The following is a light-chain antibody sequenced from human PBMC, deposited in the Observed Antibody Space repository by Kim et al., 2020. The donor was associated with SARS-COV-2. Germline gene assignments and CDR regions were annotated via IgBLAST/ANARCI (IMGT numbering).Light chain of an antibody. V-gene: IGKV3-11*01. Sequence: EIVLTQSPVTLSLSPGERATLSCRASQSVSSYLAWYQQKPGQAPRLLIYDASNRATGIPARFSGSGSGTDFTLTISSLEPEDFAVYYCQQRSNWPWTFCQGTKVDIK. CDR1: QSVSSY. CDR2: DAS. CDR3: QQRSNWPWT. J-gene: IGKJ1*01.